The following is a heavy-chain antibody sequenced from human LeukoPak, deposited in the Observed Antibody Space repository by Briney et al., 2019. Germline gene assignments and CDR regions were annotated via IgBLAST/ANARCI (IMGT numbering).Heavy chain of an antibody. V-gene: IGHV4-59*01. D-gene: IGHD1-26*01. CDR2: IYYSGST. J-gene: IGHJ6*03. CDR3: ARDSGGYLRYYYYMDV. Sequence: PSETMSLTCTVSGGSISSYYWSWIRQPPGKGLEWIGYIYYSGSTNYNPSLKSRVTISVDTSKNQFSLKLSSVTAADTAVYYCARDSGGYLRYYYYMDVWGKGTTVTVSS. CDR1: GGSISSYY.